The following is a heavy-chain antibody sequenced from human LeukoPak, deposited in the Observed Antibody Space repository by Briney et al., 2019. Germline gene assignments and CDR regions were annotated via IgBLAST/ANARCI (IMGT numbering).Heavy chain of an antibody. J-gene: IGHJ4*02. CDR1: GGSVGSSDSY. CDR3: ARRGLVVVPL. V-gene: IGHV4-39*01. D-gene: IGHD2-21*01. Sequence: LGTPSLTCTVSGGSVGSSDSYWVWVRQPPGKGLEWVGSIYYGGTTHYNPSLKSRVTVSVDTSKNQFSLSLTSVTAADTAVYYCARRGLVVVPLWGQGTLVTVSS. CDR2: IYYGGTT.